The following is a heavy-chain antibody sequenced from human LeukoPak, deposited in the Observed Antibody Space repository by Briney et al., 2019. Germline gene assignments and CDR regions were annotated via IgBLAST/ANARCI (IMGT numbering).Heavy chain of an antibody. D-gene: IGHD4-17*01. J-gene: IGHJ5*02. CDR3: ARSGRDYGDYANWFDP. CDR1: GGTFSSYA. V-gene: IGHV1-18*01. Sequence: ASVKVSCKASGGTFSSYAISWVRQAPGQGLEWMGWISPYNGNTNYAQNLQGRVTMTADTSTSTAYMELRSLRSDDTAVYYCARSGRDYGDYANWFDPWGQGTLVTVSS. CDR2: ISPYNGNT.